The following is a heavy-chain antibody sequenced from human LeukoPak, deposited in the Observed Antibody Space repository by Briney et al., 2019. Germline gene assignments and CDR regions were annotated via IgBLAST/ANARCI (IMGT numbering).Heavy chain of an antibody. CDR1: GGSISSSSYY. CDR3: AKDPPAGITMIVVAPRAFDI. Sequence: PSETLSLTCTVSGGSISSSSYYWGWIRQPPGKGLEWIGSIYYSGSTYYNPSLKSRVTISVDTSKNQFSLKLSSVTAADTAVYYCAKDPPAGITMIVVAPRAFDIWGQGTMVTVSS. V-gene: IGHV4-39*07. J-gene: IGHJ3*02. D-gene: IGHD3-22*01. CDR2: IYYSGST.